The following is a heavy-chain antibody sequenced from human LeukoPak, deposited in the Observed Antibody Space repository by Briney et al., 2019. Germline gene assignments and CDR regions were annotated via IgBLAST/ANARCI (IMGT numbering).Heavy chain of an antibody. V-gene: IGHV3-48*04. D-gene: IGHD3-10*02. CDR2: ISSSGSTI. Sequence: PGGSLRLSCAASGFTFSSYSMNWVRQAPGKGLEGVSYISSSGSTIYYADSVKGRFTIYRDNAKNSLYLQMNSLRAEDTAVYYCAELGITMIGGVWGKGTTVTISS. CDR1: GFTFSSYS. CDR3: AELGITMIGGV. J-gene: IGHJ6*04.